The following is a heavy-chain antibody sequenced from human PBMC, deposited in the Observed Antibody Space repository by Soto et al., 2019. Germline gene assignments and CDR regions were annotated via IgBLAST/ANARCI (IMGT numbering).Heavy chain of an antibody. V-gene: IGHV4-34*01. CDR3: ARKCAVTRCIDY. D-gene: IGHD4-17*01. CDR2: INHSGST. Sequence: SLTCAVYGGSFSGYYWSWIRQPPGKGLEWIGEINHSGSTNYNPSLKSRVTISVDTSKNQFSLKLSPVTAADTAVYYCARKCAVTRCIDYWGQGTLVTVSS. CDR1: GGSFSGYY. J-gene: IGHJ4*02.